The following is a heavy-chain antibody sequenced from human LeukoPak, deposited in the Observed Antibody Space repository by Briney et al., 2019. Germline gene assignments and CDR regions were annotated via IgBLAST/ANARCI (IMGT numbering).Heavy chain of an antibody. J-gene: IGHJ6*03. CDR2: IYTSGST. D-gene: IGHD2-2*02. CDR1: GGSISSYY. CDR3: ARGEVGYCSSTSCYTGDRYYYYYYYMDV. V-gene: IGHV4-4*07. Sequence: TSSETLSLTCTVSGGSISSYYWSWIRQPAGKGLEWIGRIYTSGSTNYNPSLKSRVTMSVDTSKNQFSLKLSSVTAADTAVYYCARGEVGYCSSTSCYTGDRYYYYYYYMDVWGKGTTVTVSS.